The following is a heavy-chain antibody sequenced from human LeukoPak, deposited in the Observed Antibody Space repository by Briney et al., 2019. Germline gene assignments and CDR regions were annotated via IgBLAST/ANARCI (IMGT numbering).Heavy chain of an antibody. V-gene: IGHV4-4*07. J-gene: IGHJ5*02. Sequence: SETLSLTCTVSGGSISSYYWSWIRQPAGKGLEWIGRIYTSGSTNYNPSLKGRVTMSVDTSKNQFSLKLSSVTAADTAVYYCARDQPSSGWYGRFDPWGQGTLVTVSS. CDR2: IYTSGST. CDR1: GGSISSYY. D-gene: IGHD6-19*01. CDR3: ARDQPSSGWYGRFDP.